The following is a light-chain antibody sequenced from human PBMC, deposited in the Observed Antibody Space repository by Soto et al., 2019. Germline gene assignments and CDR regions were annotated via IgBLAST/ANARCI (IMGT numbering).Light chain of an antibody. CDR3: QQYGRSPLLYT. CDR2: GAS. CDR1: QSVTSNF. Sequence: ENVLTQSPGTLSLSPGERATLSCRASQSVTSNFLAWYQQKPGQAPRLLIYGASTRAAGVPDRLSGSGSGTDFTLNITRLESEDFAVYYCQQYGRSPLLYTFGQGTKLGVK. J-gene: IGKJ2*01. V-gene: IGKV3-20*01.